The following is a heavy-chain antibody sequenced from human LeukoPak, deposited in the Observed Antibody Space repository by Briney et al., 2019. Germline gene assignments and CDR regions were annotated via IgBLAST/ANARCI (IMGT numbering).Heavy chain of an antibody. D-gene: IGHD2-2*01. CDR1: GYTFTCYG. J-gene: IGHJ4*02. CDR2: ISAYNGNT. Sequence: GASVKVSCQASGYTFTCYGISWVRQAPGQGLEWMGWISAYNGNTNYAQKLQGRVTMTTDTSTSTAYMELRSLRSDDTAVYYCARVDCSSTSCYSNYWGQGTLVTVSS. V-gene: IGHV1-18*01. CDR3: ARVDCSSTSCYSNY.